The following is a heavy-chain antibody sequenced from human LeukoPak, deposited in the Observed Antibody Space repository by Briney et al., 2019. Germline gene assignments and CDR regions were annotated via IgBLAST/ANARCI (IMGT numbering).Heavy chain of an antibody. V-gene: IGHV4-61*02. CDR1: GGSISSGSYY. D-gene: IGHD6-13*01. J-gene: IGHJ6*03. CDR3: ARDRHSSSWPYYYYYMDV. CDR2: IYTSGST. Sequence: TSETLSLTCTVSGGSISSGSYYWSWIRQPAGKGPEWIGRIYTSGSTNYNPSLKSRVTISVDTSKNQFSLKLSSVTAADTAVYYCARDRHSSSWPYYYYYMDVWGKGTTVTISS.